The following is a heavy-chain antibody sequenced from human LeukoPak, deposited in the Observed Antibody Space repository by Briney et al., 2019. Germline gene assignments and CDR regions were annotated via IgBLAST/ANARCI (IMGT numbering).Heavy chain of an antibody. CDR1: GFTFSNAW. Sequence: PRGSLRLSCAASGFTFSNAWMSWVRQAPGKGLEWVGRIKSKTDGGTTDYAAPVKGRFTISRDDSKNTLYLQMNSLKTEDTAVYYCTTDLYYYDSSLAFDIWGQGTMVTVSS. V-gene: IGHV3-15*01. CDR2: IKSKTDGGTT. D-gene: IGHD3-22*01. CDR3: TTDLYYYDSSLAFDI. J-gene: IGHJ3*02.